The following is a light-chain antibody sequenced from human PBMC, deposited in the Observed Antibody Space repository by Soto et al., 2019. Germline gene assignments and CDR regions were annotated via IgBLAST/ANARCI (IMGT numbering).Light chain of an antibody. Sequence: DIQMTQSPSSVSASIGDTVTITCRASQDISTLLAWYQQKPGKAPKLLIYGASTLESGVPSRFSGRGSGTYFTLTISSLQPEDFATYCCQQADSFPLAFGGGTMVEIK. CDR3: QQADSFPLA. J-gene: IGKJ4*01. CDR1: QDISTL. CDR2: GAS. V-gene: IGKV1D-12*01.